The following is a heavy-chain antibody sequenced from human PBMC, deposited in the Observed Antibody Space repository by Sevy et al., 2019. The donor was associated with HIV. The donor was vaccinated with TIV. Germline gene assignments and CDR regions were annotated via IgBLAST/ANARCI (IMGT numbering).Heavy chain of an antibody. D-gene: IGHD3-22*01. CDR2: FDPEDGER. J-gene: IGHJ4*02. CDR3: AATREYYYGNSGYFDY. Sequence: ASVKVSCKVSGYTLTKLSMHWVRQAPGKGLEWMGSFDPEDGERIYAQNFQGRATMSEDTSTDTAYMDQSSLRSDDTAVYFCAATREYYYGNSGYFDYWGQGTLVTVSS. CDR1: GYTLTKLS. V-gene: IGHV1-24*01.